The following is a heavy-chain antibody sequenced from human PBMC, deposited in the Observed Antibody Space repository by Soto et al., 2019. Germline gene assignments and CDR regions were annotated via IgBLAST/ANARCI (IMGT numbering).Heavy chain of an antibody. J-gene: IGHJ3*02. V-gene: IGHV4-31*03. Sequence: TLSLTCSVSGDSISRIGYYWTWIRQHPEKGLEWIGNIYFRGNTYYSPSLESRLTISVDTSKNQFSLKLTSVTAADTAVYYCAREGGSYDSGGYLIRGAFDIWGQGTMVTVSS. CDR3: AREGGSYDSGGYLIRGAFDI. D-gene: IGHD3-22*01. CDR1: GDSISRIGYY. CDR2: IYFRGNT.